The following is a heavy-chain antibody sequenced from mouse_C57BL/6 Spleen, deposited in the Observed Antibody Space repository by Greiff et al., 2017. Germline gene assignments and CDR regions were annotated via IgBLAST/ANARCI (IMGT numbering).Heavy chain of an antibody. CDR3: ARRTTVVAKDY. Sequence: VQLHQSGAELVRPGTSVKVSCKASGYAFTNYLIEWVKQRPGQGLEWIGVINPGSGGTNYNEKFKGKATLTADKSSSTAYMQLSSLTSEDSAVYFCARRTTVVAKDYWGQGTTLTVSS. CDR1: GYAFTNYL. J-gene: IGHJ2*01. CDR2: INPGSGGT. V-gene: IGHV1-54*01. D-gene: IGHD1-1*01.